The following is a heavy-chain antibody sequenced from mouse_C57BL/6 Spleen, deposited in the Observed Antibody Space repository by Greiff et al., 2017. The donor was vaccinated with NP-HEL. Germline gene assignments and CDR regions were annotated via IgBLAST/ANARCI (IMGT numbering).Heavy chain of an antibody. V-gene: IGHV1-82*01. CDR1: GYAFSSSW. J-gene: IGHJ1*03. CDR3: ATLTTVVTDWYFDV. Sequence: QVQLQQSGPELVKPGASVKISCKASGYAFSSSWMNWVKQRPGKGLEWIGRIYPGDGDTNYNGKFKGKATLTADKSSSTAYMQLSSLTSEDSAVYFCATLTTVVTDWYFDVWGTGTTVTVSS. D-gene: IGHD1-1*01. CDR2: IYPGDGDT.